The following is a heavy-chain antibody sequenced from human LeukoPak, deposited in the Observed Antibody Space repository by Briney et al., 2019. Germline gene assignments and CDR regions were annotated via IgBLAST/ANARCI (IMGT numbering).Heavy chain of an antibody. V-gene: IGHV4-59*08. D-gene: IGHD6-19*01. CDR2: IYYSGST. CDR1: GGSISSYY. Sequence: SDTLSLTCTVSGGSISSYYWSWIRQPPGKGLEWIGYIYYSGSTNYNPSLKSRVTISVDTSKNQFSLKLSSVTAADTAVYYCARHKVGSGWLDYWGQGTLVTVSS. J-gene: IGHJ4*02. CDR3: ARHKVGSGWLDY.